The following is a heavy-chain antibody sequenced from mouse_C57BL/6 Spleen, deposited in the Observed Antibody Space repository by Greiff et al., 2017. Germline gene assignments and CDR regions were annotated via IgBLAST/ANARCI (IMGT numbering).Heavy chain of an antibody. Sequence: EVKLMESGGGLVQPGGSMKLSCAASGFTFSDAWMDWVRQSPEKGLEWVGEIRNKDNNHATYYAVSVKGRFTSSRDDSKSSVYLQKNSLRAEDTGIYYYTRRYDGYRFDYWGQGTTLTVSS. CDR1: GFTFSDAW. J-gene: IGHJ2*01. CDR2: IRNKDNNHAT. D-gene: IGHD2-3*01. CDR3: TRRYDGYRFDY. V-gene: IGHV6-6*01.